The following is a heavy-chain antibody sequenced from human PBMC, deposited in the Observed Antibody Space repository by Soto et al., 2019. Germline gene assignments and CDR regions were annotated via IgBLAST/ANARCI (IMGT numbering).Heavy chain of an antibody. D-gene: IGHD6-6*01. J-gene: IGHJ6*02. Sequence: EVQLVESGGGLVKPGGSLRLSCAASGFTFSSYSMNWVRQAPGKGLEWVSSISSSSSYIYYADSVKGRFTISRDNAKNSLYLQMNSLRAEDTAVYYCARERSIAARLHLGMDVWGQGTTVTVSS. V-gene: IGHV3-21*01. CDR2: ISSSSSYI. CDR3: ARERSIAARLHLGMDV. CDR1: GFTFSSYS.